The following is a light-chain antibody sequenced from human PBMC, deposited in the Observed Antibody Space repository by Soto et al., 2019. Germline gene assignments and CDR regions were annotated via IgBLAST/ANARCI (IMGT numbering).Light chain of an antibody. CDR3: QQYNSYSRA. J-gene: IGKJ1*01. CDR1: QSVSNGY. CDR2: DAS. Sequence: EIVLMQYRGTLGLSRGERATLSCRASQSVSNGYLAWYQQKPGQAPRLLIYDASNRATGIPARFSGSGSGTNFTLTISTLEPEDFATYYCQQYNSYSRAFGQGTKVDIK. V-gene: IGKV3-20*01.